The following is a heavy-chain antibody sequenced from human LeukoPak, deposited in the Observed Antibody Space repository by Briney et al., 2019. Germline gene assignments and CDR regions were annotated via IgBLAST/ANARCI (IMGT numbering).Heavy chain of an antibody. CDR1: GYSISSGYY. V-gene: IGHV4-38-2*02. CDR3: AGGDYYDSSGYYDY. CDR2: IYHSGST. D-gene: IGHD3-22*01. J-gene: IGHJ4*02. Sequence: SETLSLTCTVSGYSISSGYYWGWIRQPPGKGLEWIGSIYHSGSTYYNPSLKSRVTISVGTSKNQFSLKLSSVTAADTAVYYCAGGDYYDSSGYYDYWGQGTLVTVSS.